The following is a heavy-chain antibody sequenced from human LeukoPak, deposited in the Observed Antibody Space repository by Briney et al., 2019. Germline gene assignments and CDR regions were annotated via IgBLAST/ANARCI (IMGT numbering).Heavy chain of an antibody. CDR1: EFTFSRHW. CDR3: ATVRPDDGSGNSYYRDLHI. CDR2: IKQDGSET. Sequence: GGSLRLSCAASEFTFSRHWMNWVRQAPGKWLECVANIKQDGSETYYVDSVKGRFTISRDNAQNSLYLQMNSLSAEDTAVYYCATVRPDDGSGNSYYRDLHIWGQGTKVTVAS. V-gene: IGHV3-7*01. J-gene: IGHJ3*02. D-gene: IGHD2-2*01.